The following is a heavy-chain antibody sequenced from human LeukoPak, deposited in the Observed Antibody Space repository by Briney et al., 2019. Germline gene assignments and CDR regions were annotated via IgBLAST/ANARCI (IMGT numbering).Heavy chain of an antibody. CDR1: GFSFATYA. Sequence: GGSLRLSCAASGFSFATYAMTWVRQAPGKGLERVSAIADSGGVTYYADSVKGRFTISRDNSKNTLYLQMNSLRAEDTAVYYCAKDLSSSDFDYWGQGTLVTVSS. CDR3: AKDLSSSDFDY. V-gene: IGHV3-23*01. J-gene: IGHJ4*02. CDR2: IADSGGVT. D-gene: IGHD6-6*01.